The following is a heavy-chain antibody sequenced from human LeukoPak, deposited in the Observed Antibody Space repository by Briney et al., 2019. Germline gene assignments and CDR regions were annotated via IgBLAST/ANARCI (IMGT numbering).Heavy chain of an antibody. Sequence: ASVKVSCKASGYTFTSYYMHWVRQAPGQGLEWMGIINPSGGSTSYAQKFQGRVTMTRDMSTSTVYMELSSLRSEDTAVYYCARGKLVDIVVVPAAYNWFDPWGQGTLVTVSS. V-gene: IGHV1-46*01. CDR1: GYTFTSYY. D-gene: IGHD2-2*03. CDR2: INPSGGST. CDR3: ARGKLVDIVVVPAAYNWFDP. J-gene: IGHJ5*02.